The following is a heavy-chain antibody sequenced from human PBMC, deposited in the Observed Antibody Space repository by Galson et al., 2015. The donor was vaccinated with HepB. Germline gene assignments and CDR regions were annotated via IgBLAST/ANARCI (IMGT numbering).Heavy chain of an antibody. CDR2: IYSGGST. J-gene: IGHJ4*02. CDR3: ADVNFGGNS. V-gene: IGHV3-53*01. D-gene: IGHD4-23*01. CDR1: GFIVTSKY. Sequence: SLRLSCAASGFIVTSKYINWVRQAPGKGLEWVSVIYSGGSTFYADSVKGRFTVSRDNSKNTVYLQMKSLRTEDTAVYYCADVNFGGNSWGQGTPVTVSS.